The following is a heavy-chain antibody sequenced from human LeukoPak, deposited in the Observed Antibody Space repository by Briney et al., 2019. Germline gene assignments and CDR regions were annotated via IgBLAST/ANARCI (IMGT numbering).Heavy chain of an antibody. CDR3: ARQRGAQWLVIRYYYMDA. V-gene: IGHV4-39*01. Sequence: TPSETLSLTCTVSGGSISSSRYYWGWIRQLPGKGLEWIGSIYYSGSTYYNPSLKSRVTISVDTSKNQFSLKLSSVTAADTAVYYCARQRGAQWLVIRYYYMDAWGKGTTVTISS. D-gene: IGHD6-19*01. J-gene: IGHJ6*03. CDR2: IYYSGST. CDR1: GGSISSSRYY.